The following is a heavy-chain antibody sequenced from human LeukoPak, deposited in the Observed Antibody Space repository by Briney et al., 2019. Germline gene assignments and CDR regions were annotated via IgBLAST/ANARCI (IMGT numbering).Heavy chain of an antibody. V-gene: IGHV3-11*04. CDR3: ARDPEYYDFWSGYPVYFDY. CDR1: GFTFSDYY. D-gene: IGHD3-3*01. J-gene: IGHJ4*02. Sequence: GSLRLSCAASGFTFSDYYMSWIRQAPGKGLEWVSYISSSGSTIYYADSVKGRFTISRDNAKNSRYLQMNSLRAEDTAVYYCARDPEYYDFWSGYPVYFDYWGQGTLVTVSS. CDR2: ISSSGSTI.